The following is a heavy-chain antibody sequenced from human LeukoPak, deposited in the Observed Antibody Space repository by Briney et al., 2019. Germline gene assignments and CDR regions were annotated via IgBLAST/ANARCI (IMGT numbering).Heavy chain of an antibody. V-gene: IGHV3-30*18. CDR3: AKDSGMGDFDY. J-gene: IGHJ4*02. CDR2: ISYDGSNK. Sequence: GGSLRLSCEASGFPFSSYGMPWVRQAPGKGLKWVAVISYDGSNKYYADSVKGRFTISRDNSKNTLYLQMNSLRAEDTAVYYCAKDSGMGDFDYWGQGTLVTVSS. CDR1: GFPFSSYG. D-gene: IGHD3-16*01.